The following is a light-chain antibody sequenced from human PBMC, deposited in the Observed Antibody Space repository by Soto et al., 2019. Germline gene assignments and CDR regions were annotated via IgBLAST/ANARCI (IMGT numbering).Light chain of an antibody. Sequence: QSVLTQPPSVSGAPGQRVTISCTGNSSNIGAGYDVHWYQQLPGTAPKLLIYNNRNRPSGVPDRFSGSKSGTSASLAITGLQAEDEADYYCQSYDSSLSGSDVFGPGTKLTVL. V-gene: IGLV1-40*01. CDR1: SSNIGAGYD. J-gene: IGLJ1*01. CDR2: NNR. CDR3: QSYDSSLSGSDV.